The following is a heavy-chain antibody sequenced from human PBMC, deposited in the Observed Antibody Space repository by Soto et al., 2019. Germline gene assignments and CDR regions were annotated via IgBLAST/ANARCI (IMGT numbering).Heavy chain of an antibody. Sequence: EVQLVESGGGLVQPGGSLRLSCVASGLIVSSSYVSWVRQAPGKGLEWVAVIYTGTTTYYADSVKGRFTISRDIAKNTLFLRMSSLTVADTAVYYCAIGGVEARSGYYYYYALDVWGQGTTVTVSS. J-gene: IGHJ6*02. CDR1: GLIVSSSY. D-gene: IGHD3-10*01. CDR3: AIGGVEARSGYYYYYALDV. CDR2: IYTGTTT. V-gene: IGHV3-66*01.